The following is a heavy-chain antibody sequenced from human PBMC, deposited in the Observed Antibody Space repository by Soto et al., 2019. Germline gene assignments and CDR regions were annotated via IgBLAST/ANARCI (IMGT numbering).Heavy chain of an antibody. J-gene: IGHJ6*02. CDR2: IDPSDSYT. D-gene: IGHD6-13*01. Sequence: GESLKISCKGSGYSFTSYWISWVRQMPGKGLEWMGRIDPSDSYTNYSPSFQGHVTISADKSISTAYLQWSSLKASDTAMYYCARRSSSWFDYYYYYGMDGWGQGTTVTVSS. V-gene: IGHV5-10-1*01. CDR3: ARRSSSWFDYYYYYGMDG. CDR1: GYSFTSYW.